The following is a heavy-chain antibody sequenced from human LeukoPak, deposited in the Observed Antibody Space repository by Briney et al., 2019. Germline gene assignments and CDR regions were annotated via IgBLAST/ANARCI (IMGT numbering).Heavy chain of an antibody. Sequence: GGSVSLSCAASGFTFSNYDMSWVRQAPGKGLEWVSSISDSGGSTYYADSVKGRFTISRDNSKNTLYLQMTNLRAADTAVYYCAKDLSRAVAADWFDPWDQGSLVIVSS. CDR3: AKDLSRAVAADWFDP. J-gene: IGHJ5*02. D-gene: IGHD6-19*01. CDR2: ISDSGGST. CDR1: GFTFSNYD. V-gene: IGHV3-23*01.